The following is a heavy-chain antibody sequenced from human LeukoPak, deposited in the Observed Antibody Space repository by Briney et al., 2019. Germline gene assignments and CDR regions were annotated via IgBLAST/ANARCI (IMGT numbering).Heavy chain of an antibody. CDR3: AKGRLLWFGELIDY. J-gene: IGHJ4*02. D-gene: IGHD3-10*01. V-gene: IGHV3-23*01. CDR1: GFTFSSYA. Sequence: GGSLRLSCAASGFTFSSYAMSWVRQAPGKGLEWVSAISGSGGSTYYADSVKGRFTISRDNSKNTLYLQMNSLRAEDTAAYYCAKGRLLWFGELIDYWGQGTLVTVSS. CDR2: ISGSGGST.